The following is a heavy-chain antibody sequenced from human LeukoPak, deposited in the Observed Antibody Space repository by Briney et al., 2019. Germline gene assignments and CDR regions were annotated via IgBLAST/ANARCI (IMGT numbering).Heavy chain of an antibody. V-gene: IGHV4-59*12. D-gene: IGHD6-13*01. CDR3: AGIAAAAHRYNWFDP. CDR2: IYYSGST. CDR1: GDSISGYS. J-gene: IGHJ5*02. Sequence: SETLSLTCTVSGDSISGYSWSWIRQSPGKGLEWIGYIYYSGSTNYNPSLKSRVTMSVDTSKNHLSLKLSSVTAADTAVYYCAGIAAAAHRYNWFDPWGQGTLVTVSS.